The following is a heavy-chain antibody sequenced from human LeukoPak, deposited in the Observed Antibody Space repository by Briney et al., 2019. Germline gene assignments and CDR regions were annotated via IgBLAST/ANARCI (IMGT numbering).Heavy chain of an antibody. D-gene: IGHD2-21*01. CDR2: ISSSGNTR. Sequence: SGGSLGLSCVASGFTFSDYYMSWIRQAPGKGLEWVAYISSSGNTRYYADSVKGRFTISRDNAKNSLYLQMNSLRAEDTAVYYCAWGGIAAFDSWGQGTLVTVSS. CDR3: AWGGIAAFDS. CDR1: GFTFSDYY. J-gene: IGHJ4*02. V-gene: IGHV3-11*04.